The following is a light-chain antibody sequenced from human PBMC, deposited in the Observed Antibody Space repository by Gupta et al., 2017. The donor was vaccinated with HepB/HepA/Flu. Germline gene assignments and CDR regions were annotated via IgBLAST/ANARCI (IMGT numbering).Light chain of an antibody. CDR3: QHDGRSPGT. CDR2: DAS. V-gene: IGKV3-20*01. J-gene: IGKJ1*01. Sequence: EIVLTQSPGISSLSPGERATLSCRASQGITSSYLAWYQQKPGQAPRLLIYDASSRATGIPDRFSGSGSGTDFILTISRLEPEDCAVYCCQHDGRSPGTFGQGTKVEIK. CDR1: QGITSSY.